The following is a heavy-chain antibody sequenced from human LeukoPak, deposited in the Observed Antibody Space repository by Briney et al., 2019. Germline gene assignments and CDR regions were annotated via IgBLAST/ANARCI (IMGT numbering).Heavy chain of an antibody. CDR1: GGSFGGYY. V-gene: IGHV4-34*01. J-gene: IGHJ2*01. CDR2: INHSGST. D-gene: IGHD5-24*01. CDR3: ARGLSRDGYKTSPRWYFDL. Sequence: SETLSLTCAVYGGSFGGYYWSWIRQPPGKGLEWIGEINHSGSTNYNPSLKSRVTISVDTSKNQFSLKLSSVTAADTAVYYCARGLSRDGYKTSPRWYFDLWGRGTLVTVSS.